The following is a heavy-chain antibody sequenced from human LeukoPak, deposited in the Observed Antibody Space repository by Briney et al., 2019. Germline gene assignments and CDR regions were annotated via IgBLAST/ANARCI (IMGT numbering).Heavy chain of an antibody. Sequence: ASVKVSCKASGGTFSSDAISLVRQAPGQRLEWMGRIIPIFGTANSAQKFQGRVTITTDESTSTAYMELSSLRSEDTAVYYCAKGSGYYSFDYWGQGTLLTVSS. V-gene: IGHV1-69*05. CDR2: IIPIFGTA. D-gene: IGHD5-12*01. CDR3: AKGSGYYSFDY. J-gene: IGHJ4*02. CDR1: GGTFSSDA.